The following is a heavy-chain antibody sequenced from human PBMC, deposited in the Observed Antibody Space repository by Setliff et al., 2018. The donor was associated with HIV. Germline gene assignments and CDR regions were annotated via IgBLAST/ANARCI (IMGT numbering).Heavy chain of an antibody. CDR2: IRGKRGKAYGGTT. Sequence: PGGSLRLSCADSGFTFGDYAMTWVRQAPGKGLEWVGFIRGKRGKAYGGTTEYATSVKGRFTISRDNPKNSLYLQMNSLTAEDTAVYYCARDPQRGDGYSFDYWGQGTLVTVSS. J-gene: IGHJ4*02. CDR1: GFTFGDYA. D-gene: IGHD2-21*01. V-gene: IGHV3-49*04. CDR3: ARDPQRGDGYSFDY.